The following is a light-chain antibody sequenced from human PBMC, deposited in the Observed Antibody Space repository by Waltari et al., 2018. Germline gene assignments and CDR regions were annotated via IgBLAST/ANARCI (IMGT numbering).Light chain of an antibody. CDR3: QQYSSASLT. Sequence: IMLTQSPAPLSLSPGESATISCRASQSVDTNYLAWYQHRPGQAPRLLIYGTFNRATGIPDRFSGSGSGTDFTLRITRLEPEDSAIYYCQQYSSASLTFGGGTKMEI. V-gene: IGKV3-20*01. J-gene: IGKJ4*01. CDR2: GTF. CDR1: QSVDTNY.